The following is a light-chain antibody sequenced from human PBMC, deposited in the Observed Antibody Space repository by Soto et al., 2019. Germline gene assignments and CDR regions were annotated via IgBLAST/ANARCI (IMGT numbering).Light chain of an antibody. V-gene: IGKV1-39*01. J-gene: IGKJ1*01. CDR1: QSISSY. CDR3: QQSYSKSRT. Sequence: DIQMTQSPSSLSASVGDRVTISCRASQSISSYLNWYQQKPGKAPKLLIYAASSLQSGVPSRFSGSGSGTDFTLTISSLQPEDFATYYCQQSYSKSRTFGQGTKVDI. CDR2: AAS.